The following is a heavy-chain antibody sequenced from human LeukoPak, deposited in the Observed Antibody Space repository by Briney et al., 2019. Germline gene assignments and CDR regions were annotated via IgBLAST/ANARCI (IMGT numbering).Heavy chain of an antibody. J-gene: IGHJ4*02. V-gene: IGHV4-39*01. CDR2: IYYSGST. D-gene: IGHD1-26*01. CDR3: ARRSSGATRYYFDY. CDR1: GGSISSSSYY. Sequence: KSSETLSLTCTVSGGSISSSSYYWGWIRQPPGKGLEWIGSIYYSGSTYYNPSLKSRVTMSVDTSKNQFSLKLSSVTAADTAVYYCARRSSGATRYYFDYWGQGTLLTVSS.